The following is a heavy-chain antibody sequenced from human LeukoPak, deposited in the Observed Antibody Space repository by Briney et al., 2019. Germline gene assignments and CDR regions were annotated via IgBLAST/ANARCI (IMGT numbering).Heavy chain of an antibody. J-gene: IGHJ4*02. CDR1: GFTFSNAW. CDR3: TTDRGYLPPDY. V-gene: IGHV3-15*01. D-gene: IGHD3-10*01. Sequence: PGGSPRLSCAASGFTFSNAWMSWVRQAPGKGLEWVGRIKSQTDGGTTDYAAPVKDRFTISRDDSKNTLYVLMNSLKTEDTAVYYCTTDRGYLPPDYWGQGTLVTVSS. CDR2: IKSQTDGGTT.